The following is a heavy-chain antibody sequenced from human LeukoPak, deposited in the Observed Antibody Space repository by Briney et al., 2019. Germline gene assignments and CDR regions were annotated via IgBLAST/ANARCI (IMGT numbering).Heavy chain of an antibody. J-gene: IGHJ4*02. D-gene: IGHD6-13*01. CDR1: GGAISSYY. CDR2: IYSSGST. Sequence: SETLSLTCTVSGGAISSYYWSWIRQPPGKGLEWLGYIYSSGSTTYNPSLNSRVPISVDTSKNQFSLKLSSVTAADTAVYYCARARYSSSWACDYWGQGTLVTVSS. V-gene: IGHV4-59*01. CDR3: ARARYSSSWACDY.